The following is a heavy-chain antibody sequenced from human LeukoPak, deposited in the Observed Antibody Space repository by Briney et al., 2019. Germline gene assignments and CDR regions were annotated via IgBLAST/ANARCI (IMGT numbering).Heavy chain of an antibody. CDR3: ARVHYYDSSAVDY. V-gene: IGHV4-59*01. Sequence: PSETLSLTCTVSGGSISSYYWGWIRQPPGKGLEWIGYIYYSGSTNYNPSLKSRVTISVDTSKNQFSLKLSSVTAADTAVYYCARVHYYDSSAVDYWGQGTLVTVSS. CDR2: IYYSGST. D-gene: IGHD3-22*01. J-gene: IGHJ4*02. CDR1: GGSISSYY.